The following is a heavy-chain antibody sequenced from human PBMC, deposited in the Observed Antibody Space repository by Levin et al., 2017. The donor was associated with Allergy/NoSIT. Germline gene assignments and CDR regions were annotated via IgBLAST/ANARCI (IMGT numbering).Heavy chain of an antibody. CDR3: ARHPLLRYFDSNWFDP. CDR2: IYYSGST. J-gene: IGHJ5*02. D-gene: IGHD3-9*01. V-gene: IGHV4-39*01. CDR1: GGSISSSSYY. Sequence: PSETLSLTCTVSGGSISSSSYYWGWIRQPPGKGLEWIGSIYYSGSTYYNPSLKSRVTISVDTSKNQFSLKLSSVTAADTAVYYCARHPLLRYFDSNWFDPWGQGTLVTVSS.